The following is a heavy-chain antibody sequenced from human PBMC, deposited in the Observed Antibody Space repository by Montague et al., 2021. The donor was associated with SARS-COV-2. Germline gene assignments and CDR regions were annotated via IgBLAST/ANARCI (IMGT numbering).Heavy chain of an antibody. CDR1: GYSFTSYW. J-gene: IGHJ5*02. Sequence: QSGAEVKKPGESLRISCKGSGYSFTSYWISWVRQMPGKGLEWMGRIDPSDSYTNYSPSFQGHVTISADKSISTAYLQWSSLKSSDTAMYYCARRKGGLGYSGGRIWFDPGGQGTLVTVSS. CDR2: IDPSDSYT. D-gene: IGHD1-26*01. CDR3: ARRKGGLGYSGGRIWFDP. V-gene: IGHV5-10-1*01.